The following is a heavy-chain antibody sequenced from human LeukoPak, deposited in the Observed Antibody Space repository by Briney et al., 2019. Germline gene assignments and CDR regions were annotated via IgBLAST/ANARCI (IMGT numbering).Heavy chain of an antibody. Sequence: PGGSLRLSCAASGFTFSSYDMNWVRQAPGKGLEWVSYISSSGSTIYYADSVKGRLTISRDNAKNSLYLQMSSLGAGDTAVYYCARVSSGSYYILDYWGQGTLVTVSS. CDR1: GFTFSSYD. CDR2: ISSSGSTI. D-gene: IGHD1-26*01. J-gene: IGHJ4*02. V-gene: IGHV3-48*03. CDR3: ARVSSGSYYILDY.